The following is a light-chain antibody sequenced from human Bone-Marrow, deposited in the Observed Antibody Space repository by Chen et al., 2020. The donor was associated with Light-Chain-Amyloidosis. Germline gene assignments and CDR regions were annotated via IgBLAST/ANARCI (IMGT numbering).Light chain of an antibody. CDR1: DLPTKY. CDR2: SDT. Sequence: SYELTQPPSVSASPGQTARITCSGDDLPTKYAYWYQQKPGQAPVLVIHSDTERPSGISERFSGSSSGTTATLTISGVQAEDEADYHCQSADSSGTYEVIFGGGTKLTVL. J-gene: IGLJ2*01. V-gene: IGLV3-25*03. CDR3: QSADSSGTYEVI.